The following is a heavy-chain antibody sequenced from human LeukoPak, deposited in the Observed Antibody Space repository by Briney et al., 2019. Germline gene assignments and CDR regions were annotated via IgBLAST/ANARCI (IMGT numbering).Heavy chain of an antibody. D-gene: IGHD3-22*01. J-gene: IGHJ4*02. V-gene: IGHV1-69*13. CDR2: IIPIFGTA. CDR3: ARGSSGYYYFDY. Sequence: LVKVSCKASGGTFSSYAISWVRQAPGQGLEWMGGIIPIFGTANYAQKFQGRVTITADESTSTAYMELSSLRSEDTAVYYCARGSSGYYYFDYWGQGTLVTVSS. CDR1: GGTFSSYA.